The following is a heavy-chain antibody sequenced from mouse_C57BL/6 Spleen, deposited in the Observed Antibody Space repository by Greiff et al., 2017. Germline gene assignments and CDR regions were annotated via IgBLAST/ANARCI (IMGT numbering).Heavy chain of an antibody. V-gene: IGHV1-39*01. Sequence: VQLQQSGPELVKPGASVTISCKASGYSFTDYNMNWVKQSNGKSLEWIGVINPNYGTTSYNQKFKGKATLTVDQSSSTAYRQLNSLTSEDSAVYYCAKNYYYGSSFLYFDYWGQGTTLTVSS. CDR3: AKNYYYGSSFLYFDY. CDR2: INPNYGTT. D-gene: IGHD1-1*01. CDR1: GYSFTDYN. J-gene: IGHJ2*01.